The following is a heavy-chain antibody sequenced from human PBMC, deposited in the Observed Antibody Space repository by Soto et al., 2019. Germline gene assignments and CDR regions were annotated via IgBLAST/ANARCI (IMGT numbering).Heavy chain of an antibody. CDR1: GGSFSGYY. CDR2: INHSGST. V-gene: IGHV4-34*01. CDR3: ARGGNYCSGGSCYPWAFDI. Sequence: SEPLSLTYGADGGSFSGYYWSWIRQPPGKGLEWIGEINHSGSTNYNPSLKSRVTISVDTSKNQFSLKLSSVTAADTAVYYCARGGNYCSGGSCYPWAFDIWGQGTMVTVSS. D-gene: IGHD2-15*01. J-gene: IGHJ3*02.